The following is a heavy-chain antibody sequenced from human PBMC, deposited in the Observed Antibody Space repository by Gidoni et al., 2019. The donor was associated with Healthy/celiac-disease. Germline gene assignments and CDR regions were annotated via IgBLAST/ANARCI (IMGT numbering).Heavy chain of an antibody. CDR2: IIPILGIA. J-gene: IGHJ6*02. V-gene: IGHV1-69*09. CDR1: GGTFSSYA. D-gene: IGHD6-6*01. Sequence: QVQLVQSGAEVKKPGSSVKVSCKASGGTFSSYAISWVRQAPGQGLEWMGRIIPILGIANYAQKFQGRVTITADKSTSTAYMELSSLRSEDTAVYYCARGLMRSIAARPYYYYGMDVWGQGTTVTVSS. CDR3: ARGLMRSIAARPYYYYGMDV.